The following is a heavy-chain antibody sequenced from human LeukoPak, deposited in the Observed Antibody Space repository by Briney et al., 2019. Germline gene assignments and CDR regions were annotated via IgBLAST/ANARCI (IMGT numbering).Heavy chain of an antibody. CDR2: ISSSSSTI. D-gene: IGHD1-14*01. V-gene: IGHV3-48*04. CDR3: AKDPRRSERKGQNWFDP. Sequence: GGSLRLSCAASGFTFSSYSMNWVRQAPGKGLEWVSYISSSSSTIYYADSVKGRFTISRDNAKNSLYLQMNSLRAEDTAVYYCAKDPRRSERKGQNWFDPWGQGTLVTVSS. CDR1: GFTFSSYS. J-gene: IGHJ5*02.